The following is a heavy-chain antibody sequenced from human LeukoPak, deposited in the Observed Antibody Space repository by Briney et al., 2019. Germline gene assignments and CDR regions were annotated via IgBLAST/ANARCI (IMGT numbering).Heavy chain of an antibody. V-gene: IGHV1-2*02. D-gene: IGHD3-22*01. CDR2: INPNSGGI. CDR1: GYTFTGYY. J-gene: IGHJ4*02. Sequence: GASVKVSCKASGYTFTGYYMHWVRQAPGQGLEWMGWINPNSGGINYAQKFQGRVTMTRDTSISTAYMELSRLRSDDTAVYYCARGSGYYSFDYWGQGTLVTVSS. CDR3: ARGSGYYSFDY.